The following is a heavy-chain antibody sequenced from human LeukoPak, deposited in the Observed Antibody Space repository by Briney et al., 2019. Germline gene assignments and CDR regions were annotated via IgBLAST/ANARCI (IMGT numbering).Heavy chain of an antibody. V-gene: IGHV3-30-3*01. D-gene: IGHD4-17*01. CDR1: GFTFSSYA. CDR2: ISYDGSNK. Sequence: GGSLRLSCAASGFTFSSYAMHWVRQAPGKGLEWAAVISYDGSNKYYADSVKGRFTISRDNSKNTLYLQMNSLRAEDTAVYYCAREADGDRFDYWGQGTLVTVSS. J-gene: IGHJ4*02. CDR3: AREADGDRFDY.